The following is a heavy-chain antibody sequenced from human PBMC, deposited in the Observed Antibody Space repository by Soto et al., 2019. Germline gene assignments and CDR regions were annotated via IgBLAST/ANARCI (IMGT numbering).Heavy chain of an antibody. Sequence: PVGPLRLSCAASGFSFSNYGMHWVRHAPGKGLEWVAVISYDGSSKYHADSVKGRFTISRDNSKNTLHLQMNSLRAEDTAVYYCSKDRRGGRAVLDSWGQGTPVTVSS. CDR3: SKDRRGGRAVLDS. CDR2: ISYDGSSK. CDR1: GFSFSNYG. V-gene: IGHV3-30*18. D-gene: IGHD2-8*01. J-gene: IGHJ4*02.